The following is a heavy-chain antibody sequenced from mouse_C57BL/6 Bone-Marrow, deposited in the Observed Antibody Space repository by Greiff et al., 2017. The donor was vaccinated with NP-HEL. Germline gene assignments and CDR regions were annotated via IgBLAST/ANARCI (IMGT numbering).Heavy chain of an antibody. CDR2: INPGSGGT. V-gene: IGHV1-54*01. D-gene: IGHD2-3*01. J-gene: IGHJ3*01. Sequence: QVQLQQSGAELVRPGTSVKVSCKASGYAFTNYLIEWVKQRPGQGLEWIGVINPGSGGTNYNEKIKGKATLTADKSSSTAYMQLSSLTSEDSAVYFCARRGGWLLRKAWFAYWGQGTLVTVSA. CDR1: GYAFTNYL. CDR3: ARRGGWLLRKAWFAY.